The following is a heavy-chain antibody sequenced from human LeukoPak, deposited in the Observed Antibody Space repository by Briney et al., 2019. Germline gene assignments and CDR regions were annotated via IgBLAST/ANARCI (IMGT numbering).Heavy chain of an antibody. CDR1: GYTFTDYY. V-gene: IGHV1-2*02. CDR2: INSNSGGT. Sequence: ASVKVSCKASGYTFTDYYMHWVRLAPGQGLEWMGWINSNSGGTNYAHKFQGRVTMTRDTSISTAYMELSSLRSDDTAVYYCARVLVPAGGGVVDYWGQGTLVTVSS. CDR3: ARVLVPAGGGVVDY. J-gene: IGHJ4*02. D-gene: IGHD3-16*01.